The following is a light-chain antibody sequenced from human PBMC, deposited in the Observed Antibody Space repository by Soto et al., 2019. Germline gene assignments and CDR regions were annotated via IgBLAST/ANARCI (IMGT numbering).Light chain of an antibody. V-gene: IGKV1-17*01. CDR1: QGIRND. CDR2: ATS. Sequence: DIQMTQSPSSLSASVGGRVAITCRASQGIRNDLSWYQQKPGKAPKRLIYATSSFPSGVPSRFSVSASGTEFTLTISSLPPEDFATYFCLQHHCDPRTFGQGTMVEIK. J-gene: IGKJ1*01. CDR3: LQHHCDPRT.